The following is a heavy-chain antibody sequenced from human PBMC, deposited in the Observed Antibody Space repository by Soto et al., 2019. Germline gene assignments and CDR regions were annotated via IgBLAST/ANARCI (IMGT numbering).Heavy chain of an antibody. J-gene: IGHJ3*02. CDR3: ARVPIVSVPGAFDI. V-gene: IGHV1-69*13. CDR1: GGTFSSYA. Sequence: SVKVSGKASGGTFSSYAISWVRQAPGQGLEWMGGIIPIFGTANYAQKFQGRVTLTADESTSTAYMELSSLRSEDTAVYYCARVPIVSVPGAFDIWGQGTMVTVSS. D-gene: IGHD3-16*02. CDR2: IIPIFGTA.